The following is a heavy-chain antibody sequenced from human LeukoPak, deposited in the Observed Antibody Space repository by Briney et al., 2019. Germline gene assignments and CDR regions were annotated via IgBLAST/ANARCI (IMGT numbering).Heavy chain of an antibody. V-gene: IGHV1-8*01. CDR2: MNPNSGDT. Sequence: ASVKVSCKASGYTLTSYEINWVRRATGQGLEWMGWMNPNSGDTVYAQKFQGRVTMTSNTSISTAYMELSSLRSEDTAVYYCARKHSSRWYFYWGQGTLVTVSS. CDR3: ARKHSSRWYFY. D-gene: IGHD6-13*01. J-gene: IGHJ4*02. CDR1: GYTLTSYE.